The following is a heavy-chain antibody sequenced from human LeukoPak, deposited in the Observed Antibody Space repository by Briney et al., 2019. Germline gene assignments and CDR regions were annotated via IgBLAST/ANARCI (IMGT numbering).Heavy chain of an antibody. CDR3: TTASGSYPRGYYYGMDV. CDR2: IRSKANSYAT. D-gene: IGHD1-26*01. CDR1: GFTFSGSA. Sequence: PGGSLRLSCAASGFTFSGSAMHWVRQASGKGLEWVGRIRSKANSYATAYAASVKGRFTISRDDSKNTAYLQMNSLKTEDTAVYYCTTASGSYPRGYYYGMDVWGQGTTVTVS. J-gene: IGHJ6*02. V-gene: IGHV3-73*01.